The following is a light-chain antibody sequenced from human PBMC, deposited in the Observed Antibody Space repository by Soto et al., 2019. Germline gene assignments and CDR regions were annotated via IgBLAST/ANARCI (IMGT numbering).Light chain of an antibody. V-gene: IGKV1-39*01. J-gene: IGKJ1*01. CDR3: QQSYSTPV. CDR1: QSISSY. CDR2: AAS. Sequence: DIQMTQSPSSLSASVGDRVTITCRASQSISSYLNWYQQKPGKAPKLLIYAASSLQSGVPSRFSGSGSGTDFTLTISSLQPDDFATYYCQQSYSTPVFGQGTKVEIK.